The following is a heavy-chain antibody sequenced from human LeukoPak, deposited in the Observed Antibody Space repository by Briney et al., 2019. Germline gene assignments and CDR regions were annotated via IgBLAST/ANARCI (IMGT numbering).Heavy chain of an antibody. CDR1: GLTFSSYE. V-gene: IGHV3-48*03. CDR3: ARAYYYDSSGYYSLGDY. J-gene: IGHJ4*02. D-gene: IGHD3-22*01. CDR2: ISSSGSTI. Sequence: PGGSLRLSCAASGLTFSSYEMNWVRQAPGKGLEWVSYISSSGSTIYYADSVKGRFTISRDNAKNSLYLQMNSLRAEDTAVYYCARAYYYDSSGYYSLGDYWGQGTLVTVSS.